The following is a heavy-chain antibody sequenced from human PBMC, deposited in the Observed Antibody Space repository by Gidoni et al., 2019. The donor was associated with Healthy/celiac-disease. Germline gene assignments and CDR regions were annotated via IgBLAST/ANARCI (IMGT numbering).Heavy chain of an antibody. J-gene: IGHJ5*02. CDR2: IKHSGST. V-gene: IGHV4-34*01. CDR1: GGSSSGYY. Sequence: QVQLQQWGAGLLKPSEPLSLTCAVYGGSSSGYYWSCIRQPPGKGLEWIGEIKHSGSTNYNPSHKSRVTISVDTSKNQFSLKLSSVTAADTAVYYCARDRAWYNWFDPWGQGTLVTVSS. D-gene: IGHD2-8*02. CDR3: ARDRAWYNWFDP.